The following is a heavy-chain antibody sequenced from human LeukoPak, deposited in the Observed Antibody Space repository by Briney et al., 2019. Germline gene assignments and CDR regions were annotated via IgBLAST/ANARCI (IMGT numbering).Heavy chain of an antibody. D-gene: IGHD6-19*01. CDR3: AKREGSGWPLDY. CDR1: GFTFSSYG. Sequence: GWSLRLSCAASGFTFSSYGMHWVRQAPGKGLEWVAFIRDDGSNKYYADSVKGRFTTSRDNSKNTLYLQMNSLGPEDTAVYYCAKREGSGWPLDYWGQGALVTVSS. V-gene: IGHV3-30*02. CDR2: IRDDGSNK. J-gene: IGHJ4*02.